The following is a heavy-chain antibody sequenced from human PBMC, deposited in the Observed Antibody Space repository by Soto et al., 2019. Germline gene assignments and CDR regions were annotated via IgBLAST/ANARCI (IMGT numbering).Heavy chain of an antibody. CDR1: GGTFSSYA. CDR3: ARDGRFLEGFSMDV. V-gene: IGHV1-69*01. D-gene: IGHD3-3*01. J-gene: IGHJ6*02. Sequence: QVQLVQSGAEVKKPGSSVKVSCKASGGTFSSYAISWVRQAPGQGLEWMGGMIPICGTANYAQKFQGRVTITADEFTSTAYMELSSLGSEDTAVYYCARDGRFLEGFSMDVWGQGTTGTVSS. CDR2: MIPICGTA.